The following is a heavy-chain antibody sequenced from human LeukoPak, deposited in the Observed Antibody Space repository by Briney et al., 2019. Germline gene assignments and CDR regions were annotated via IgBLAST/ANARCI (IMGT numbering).Heavy chain of an antibody. Sequence: PGGSLRLSCAASGFTFSSYAMHWVRQAPGKGLEYVSAIGSNGGSTYYANSVKGRFTISRDNSKNTLYLQMGSLRAEDMAVYYCARLVSNWFDPWGQGTLVTVSS. CDR3: ARLVSNWFDP. CDR2: IGSNGGST. D-gene: IGHD1-26*01. J-gene: IGHJ5*02. V-gene: IGHV3-64*01. CDR1: GFTFSSYA.